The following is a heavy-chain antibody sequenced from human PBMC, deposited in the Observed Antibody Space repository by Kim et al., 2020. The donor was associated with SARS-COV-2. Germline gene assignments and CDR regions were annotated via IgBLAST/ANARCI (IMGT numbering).Heavy chain of an antibody. CDR1: GFQFSDFA. Sequence: GGSLRLSCEASGFQFSDFAMSWVRLAPGTGLEWFSSFSSACVATFYKDSVRGRFTISRANSKYILYLEMTVLRAGDTAVYYCAKDLMEGYRRCYLDYWGQRTPAPVST. CDR3: AKDLMEGYRRCYLDY. V-gene: IGHV3-23*01. CDR2: FSSACVAT. J-gene: IGHJ4*02. D-gene: IGHD2-15*01.